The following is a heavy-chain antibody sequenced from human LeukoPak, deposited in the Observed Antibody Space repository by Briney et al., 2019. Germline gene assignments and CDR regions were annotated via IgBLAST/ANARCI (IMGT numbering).Heavy chain of an antibody. D-gene: IGHD3-10*01. J-gene: IGHJ4*02. CDR2: IIPIFGTA. Sequence: GASVKVSCKASGGTFSSYAISWVRQAPGQGLEWMGGIIPIFGTANYAQKFQGRVTITADESTSTAYMELSSLRSEDTAVYYCARETMVRGVTRFDYWGQGTLVTVSS. V-gene: IGHV1-69*13. CDR3: ARETMVRGVTRFDY. CDR1: GGTFSSYA.